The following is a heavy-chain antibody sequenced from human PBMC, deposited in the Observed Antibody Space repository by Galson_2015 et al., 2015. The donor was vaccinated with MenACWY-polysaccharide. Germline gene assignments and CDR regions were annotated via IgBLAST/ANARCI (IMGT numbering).Heavy chain of an antibody. V-gene: IGHV3-74*01. Sequence: SLRLSCAASGFTFSRYWMHWVRQAPGKGLVWVSLINSDGSRTSYADSVKGRFTISRDNAKNTLYLQMNSLRAGDTAVYYCWVYCSSTSCYAGIPSGGQGTLVTVSS. J-gene: IGHJ4*02. CDR3: WVYCSSTSCYAGIPS. D-gene: IGHD2-2*01. CDR2: INSDGSRT. CDR1: GFTFSRYW.